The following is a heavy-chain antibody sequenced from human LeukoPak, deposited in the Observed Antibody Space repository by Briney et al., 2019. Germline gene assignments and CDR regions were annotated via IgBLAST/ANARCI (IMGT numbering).Heavy chain of an antibody. CDR3: ANSFLDLYYYYGMGV. CDR1: GFTFSSYA. V-gene: IGHV3-23*01. Sequence: PGGSLRLSCAASGFTFSSYAMSWVRQAPGKGLEWVSAISGSGGSTYYADSVKGRFTISRDNSKNTLYLQMNSLRAEDTAVYYCANSFLDLYYYYGMGVWGQGTTVTVSS. D-gene: IGHD3/OR15-3a*01. CDR2: ISGSGGST. J-gene: IGHJ6*02.